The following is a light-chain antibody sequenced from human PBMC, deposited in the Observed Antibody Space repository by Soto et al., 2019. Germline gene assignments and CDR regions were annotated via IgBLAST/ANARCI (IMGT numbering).Light chain of an antibody. Sequence: EIVLTQSPGTLSWSPGERATLSCRASQSVSSSYLAWYQQKPGQAPRLLIYGTSKRATGIPDRFSGSGSGTDFTLTISRLEPEDFAVYYCQQYDRSPWTFGQGTKVEIK. V-gene: IGKV3-20*01. J-gene: IGKJ1*01. CDR3: QQYDRSPWT. CDR2: GTS. CDR1: QSVSSSY.